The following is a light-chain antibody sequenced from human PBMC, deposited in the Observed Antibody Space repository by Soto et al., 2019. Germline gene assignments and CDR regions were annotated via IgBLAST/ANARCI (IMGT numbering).Light chain of an antibody. CDR3: QQYHNWPPIT. CDR1: QSVSSSY. V-gene: IGKV3-20*01. CDR2: GAS. Sequence: EIVMTQSPATLSVSPGERATLSCRASQSVSSSYLAWYQQKPGQAPRLLIYGASSRATGIPDRFSGSGSGTDFTLTISRLEPEDFAVYYCQQYHNWPPITFGQGTRLEIK. J-gene: IGKJ5*01.